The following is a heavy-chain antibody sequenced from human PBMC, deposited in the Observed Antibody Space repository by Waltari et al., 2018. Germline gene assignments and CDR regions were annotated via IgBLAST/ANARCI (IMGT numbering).Heavy chain of an antibody. CDR1: GFTFSSYS. CDR3: ARVDYYDSSGPRRGAFDI. V-gene: IGHV3-21*01. D-gene: IGHD3-22*01. J-gene: IGHJ3*02. Sequence: EVQLVESGGGLLKPGGSLRLSCEASGFTFSSYSMNWVRQAPGRGLEWVSSISSSSSYIYYADSVKGRFTISRDNAKNSLYLQMNSLRAEDTAVYYCARVDYYDSSGPRRGAFDIWGQGTMVTVSS. CDR2: ISSSSSYI.